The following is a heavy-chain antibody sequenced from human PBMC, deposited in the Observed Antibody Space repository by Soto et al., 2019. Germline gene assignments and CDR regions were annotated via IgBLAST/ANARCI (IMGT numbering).Heavy chain of an antibody. CDR2: IYYTGST. J-gene: IGHJ4*02. V-gene: IGHV4-61*01. CDR3: ARFFTLFGSGSYYPHRLDY. D-gene: IGHD3-10*01. CDR1: GGSVSGGSYW. Sequence: KTSETLSLTCTVSGGSVSGGSYWWTWIRQPPGKGLEWIGYIYYTGSTNYSPSLKSRVTISVDTSKNQISLKLTSVTAADTAVYYCARFFTLFGSGSYYPHRLDYWGRGTLVTVSS.